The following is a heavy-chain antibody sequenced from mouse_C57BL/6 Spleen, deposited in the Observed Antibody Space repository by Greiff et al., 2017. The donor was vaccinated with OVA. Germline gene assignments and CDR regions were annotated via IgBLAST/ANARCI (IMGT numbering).Heavy chain of an antibody. CDR3: AREFYYYGSVDY. Sequence: EVMLVESGGGLVKPGGSLKLSCAASGFTFSDYGMHWVRQAPEKGLEWVAYISSGSSTIYYADTVKGRFTISRDNAKNTLFLQMTSLRSEDTAMYYCAREFYYYGSVDYWGQGTTLTVSS. D-gene: IGHD1-1*01. CDR2: ISSGSSTI. CDR1: GFTFSDYG. J-gene: IGHJ2*01. V-gene: IGHV5-17*01.